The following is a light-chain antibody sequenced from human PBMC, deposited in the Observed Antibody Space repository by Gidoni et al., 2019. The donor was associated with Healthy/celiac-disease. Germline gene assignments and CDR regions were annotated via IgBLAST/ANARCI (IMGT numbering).Light chain of an antibody. CDR2: AAS. J-gene: IGKJ4*01. Sequence: IQLTQSQSSLSASVGDRVTITCRASQGISSYLAWYQQKPGKAPKLLIYAASTLQSGVPSRFSVSGSGTDFTLTISSLQPEDFATYYCQQLNSYPRLTFGGGTKVEIK. CDR3: QQLNSYPRLT. V-gene: IGKV1-9*01. CDR1: QGISSY.